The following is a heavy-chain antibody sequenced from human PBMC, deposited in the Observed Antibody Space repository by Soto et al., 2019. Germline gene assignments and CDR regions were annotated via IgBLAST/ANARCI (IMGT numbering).Heavy chain of an antibody. V-gene: IGHV1-69*01. D-gene: IGHD3-10*01. J-gene: IGHJ6*02. Sequence: QVQLVQSGAEVKKPGYSVKVSCKASGGTFSSYAISWVRQAPGQGLEWMGGSIPILATANNAQKFQGRVTITADESTGTAYMELSSLRSEDTAVYYCARASVGGWFGELMAYYYGMDVWGQGTTVTVSS. CDR2: SIPILATA. CDR3: ARASVGGWFGELMAYYYGMDV. CDR1: GGTFSSYA.